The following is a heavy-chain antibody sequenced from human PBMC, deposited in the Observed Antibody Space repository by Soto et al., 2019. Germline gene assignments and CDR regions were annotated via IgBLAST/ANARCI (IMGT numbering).Heavy chain of an antibody. CDR1: GFTLSGND. Sequence: QVQLVESGGGVVQPGRSLRLSCEASGFTLSGNDMHWVRQAPGKGPEWVAVMSYDGSRQYYADSVKGRFTISRDTSKSTLYLQMNSLTTEDTAVYYCARGGWYASWSSSDCWGQGTLVTVSS. CDR3: ARGGWYASWSSSDC. D-gene: IGHD2-2*01. V-gene: IGHV3-30*03. J-gene: IGHJ4*02. CDR2: MSYDGSRQ.